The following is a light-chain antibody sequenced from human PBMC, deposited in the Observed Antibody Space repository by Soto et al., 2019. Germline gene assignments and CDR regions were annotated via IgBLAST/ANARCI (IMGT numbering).Light chain of an antibody. V-gene: IGKV3-11*01. CDR2: DAS. Sequence: EVLMTQSPATLSVSPGEKATLSCWASETVATNLAWYQQKPGQAPRLLIYDASNRATGIPARFSGSGSVTDFTLTISSLVPEDFAVYYCQQRSNWATFGPGTKVDIK. CDR3: QQRSNWAT. CDR1: ETVATN. J-gene: IGKJ3*01.